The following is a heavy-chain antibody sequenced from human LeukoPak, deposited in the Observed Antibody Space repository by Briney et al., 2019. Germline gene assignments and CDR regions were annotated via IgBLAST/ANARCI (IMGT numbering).Heavy chain of an antibody. CDR2: IYYSGST. Sequence: SETLSLTCTVSGGSISSYYWSWIRQPPGKGLEWIGYIYYSGSTNYNPSLKSRVTISVDTSKNQFSLKLSSVTAADTAVYYCARGAPLSGYCSGGSCYSNWFDPWGQGILVTVSS. V-gene: IGHV4-59*01. CDR1: GGSISSYY. D-gene: IGHD2-15*01. CDR3: ARGAPLSGYCSGGSCYSNWFDP. J-gene: IGHJ5*02.